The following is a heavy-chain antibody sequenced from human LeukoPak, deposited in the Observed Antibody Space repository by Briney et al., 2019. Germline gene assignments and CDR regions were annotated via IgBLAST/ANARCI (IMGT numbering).Heavy chain of an antibody. V-gene: IGHV3-64*01. CDR1: GFTFSSYA. D-gene: IGHD3-3*01. J-gene: IGHJ4*02. CDR2: ISSNGGST. CDR3: ARSGRSDFWSGYPIDY. Sequence: GGSLRLXCAASGFTFSSYAMHWVRQAPGKGLEYVSAISSNGGSTYYANSVKGRFTISRDNSKNTLYLQMGSLRAEDMAVYYCARSGRSDFWSGYPIDYWGQGTLVTVPS.